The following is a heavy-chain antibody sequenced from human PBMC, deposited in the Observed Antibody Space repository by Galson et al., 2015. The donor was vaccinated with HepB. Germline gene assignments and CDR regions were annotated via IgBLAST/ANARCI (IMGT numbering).Heavy chain of an antibody. CDR1: GYTFTSYG. CDR2: ISAYNGNT. Sequence: SVKVSCKASGYTFTSYGISWVRQAPGQGLEWMGWISAYNGNTNYAQRLQGRVTMTTDTSTSTAYMELRSLRSDDTAVYYCARIGGSSGWYNWFDPWGQGTLVTVSS. V-gene: IGHV1-18*01. CDR3: ARIGGSSGWYNWFDP. J-gene: IGHJ5*02. D-gene: IGHD6-19*01.